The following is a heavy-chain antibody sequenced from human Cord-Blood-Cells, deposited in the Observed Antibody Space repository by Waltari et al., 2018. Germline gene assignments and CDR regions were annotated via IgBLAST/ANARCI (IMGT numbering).Heavy chain of an antibody. V-gene: IGHV4-39*01. Sequence: QLQLQESGPGLVKPSETLSLTCTVSGGSISSSSYYWGWIRQPPGKGLEWIGSFYYSGSTYYNPSLKSRVTISVDTSKNQFSLKLSSVTAADTAVYYCARGSSSWYYGMDVWGQGTTVTVSS. CDR1: GGSISSSSYY. D-gene: IGHD6-13*01. J-gene: IGHJ6*02. CDR3: ARGSSSWYYGMDV. CDR2: FYYSGST.